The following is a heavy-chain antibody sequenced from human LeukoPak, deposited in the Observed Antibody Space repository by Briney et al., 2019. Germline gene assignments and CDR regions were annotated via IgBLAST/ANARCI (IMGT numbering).Heavy chain of an antibody. D-gene: IGHD3-10*01. CDR2: ISGSGGST. V-gene: IGHV3-23*01. J-gene: IGHJ4*02. Sequence: PGGSLRLSCAASGFTFSSYAMSWVRQAPGKGLEWVSAISGSGGSTYYADSVKGRFTISRDNSKNTLYLQMNSLRAEDTAVYYCARGSAGRLRYFDYWGQGTLVTVSS. CDR1: GFTFSSYA. CDR3: ARGSAGRLRYFDY.